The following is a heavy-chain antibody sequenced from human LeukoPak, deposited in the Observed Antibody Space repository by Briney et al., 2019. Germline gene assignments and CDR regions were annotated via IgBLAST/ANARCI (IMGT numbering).Heavy chain of an antibody. J-gene: IGHJ4*02. CDR2: ISAYNGNT. CDR3: ARSTSGRADY. CDR1: GGTFSSYA. Sequence: GASVKVSCKASGGTFSSYAISWVRQAPGQGLEWMGWISAYNGNTNYAQKLQGRVTMTTDTSTSTAYMELRSLRSDDTAVYYCARSTSGRADYWGQGTLVTVSS. D-gene: IGHD6-19*01. V-gene: IGHV1-18*01.